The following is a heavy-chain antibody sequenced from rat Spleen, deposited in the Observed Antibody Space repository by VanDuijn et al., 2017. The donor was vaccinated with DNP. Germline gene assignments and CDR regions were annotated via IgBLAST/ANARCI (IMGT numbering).Heavy chain of an antibody. D-gene: IGHD1-2*01. J-gene: IGHJ3*01. CDR1: GFSLASYT. CDR3: ARSPETSYIYFPWAY. Sequence: QVQLEESGPGLMQPSETLSLTCTVSGFSLASYTVSWVRQPPGKGLEWIAAISNSGITYFNSALRSRLSISRDTSKSQVLLKMNSLQTEDTATYYCARSPETSYIYFPWAYWGQGTLVIVSS. CDR2: ISNSGIT. V-gene: IGHV2-6*01.